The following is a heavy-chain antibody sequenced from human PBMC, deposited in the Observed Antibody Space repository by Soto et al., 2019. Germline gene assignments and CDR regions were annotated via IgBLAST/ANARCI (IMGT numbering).Heavy chain of an antibody. Sequence: SETLSLTCTVSGVSISSSSYSWGWIRQPPGKGLEWIGSIFYSGSTYYNPSLESRVTMSVDTSKNQFSLKLNSVTAADTAVYYCSVAYCGGDCLDFWGQGTLVTGSS. V-gene: IGHV4-39*01. CDR2: IFYSGST. CDR1: GVSISSSSYS. CDR3: SVAYCGGDCLDF. D-gene: IGHD2-21*02. J-gene: IGHJ4*02.